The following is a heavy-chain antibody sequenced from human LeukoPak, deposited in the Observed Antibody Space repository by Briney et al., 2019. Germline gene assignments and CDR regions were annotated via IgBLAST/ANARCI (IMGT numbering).Heavy chain of an antibody. CDR2: NT. Sequence: GGSLRLSCTVSGFTVSSNSMSWVRQAPGKGLEWVSFNTHYSDSVKGRSTISRDNSKNTLYLQMNSLRAEDTAVYYCARRAGAYSHPYDYWGQGALVTVSS. CDR1: GFTVSSNS. J-gene: IGHJ4*02. V-gene: IGHV3-53*01. CDR3: ARRAGAYSHPYDY. D-gene: IGHD4/OR15-4a*01.